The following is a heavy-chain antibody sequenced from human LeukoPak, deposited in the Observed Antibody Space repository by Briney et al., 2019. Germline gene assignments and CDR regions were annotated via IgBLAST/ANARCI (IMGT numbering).Heavy chain of an antibody. Sequence: GGSLRLSCAASGFTFSSNYMSWVRQAPGKGLEWVSVIYSGGSTYYADSVKGRSTISRDNSKNTLYLQMNSLRAEDTAVYYCARDRGIVGAFFDYWGQGTLVTVSS. V-gene: IGHV3-53*01. J-gene: IGHJ4*02. D-gene: IGHD1-26*01. CDR2: IYSGGST. CDR3: ARDRGIVGAFFDY. CDR1: GFTFSSNY.